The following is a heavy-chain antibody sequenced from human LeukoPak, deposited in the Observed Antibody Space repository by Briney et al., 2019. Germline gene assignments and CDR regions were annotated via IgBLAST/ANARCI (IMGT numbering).Heavy chain of an antibody. CDR3: ARDAPADI. Sequence: SETLSLTCTVSGGSISSSSYYWGWIRQPPGKGLEWIGSIYYSGSTYYNPSLKSRVTISVDTSKNQFSLKLSSVTAADTAVYYCARDAPADIWGQGTMVTVSS. V-gene: IGHV4-39*02. CDR1: GGSISSSSYY. CDR2: IYYSGST. J-gene: IGHJ3*02.